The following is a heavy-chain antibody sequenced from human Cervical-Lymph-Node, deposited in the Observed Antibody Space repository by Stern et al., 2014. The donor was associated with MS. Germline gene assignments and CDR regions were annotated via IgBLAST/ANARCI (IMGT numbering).Heavy chain of an antibody. D-gene: IGHD1-1*01. CDR2: MIPVLLTP. CDR1: GGSFSRNA. CDR3: ARTVSAWNGDLMGAAPSGYYCGMDV. Sequence: QVQLVQSGAEVKKPGSSVKVSCMASGGSFSRNAISWVRQAPGQGLEWVGGMIPVLLTPKYAQTFQGSVIMTADGSRSTVYMELTSLRSEDTAVYYCARTVSAWNGDLMGAAPSGYYCGMDVWGQGTTVTVSS. J-gene: IGHJ6*02. V-gene: IGHV1-69*01.